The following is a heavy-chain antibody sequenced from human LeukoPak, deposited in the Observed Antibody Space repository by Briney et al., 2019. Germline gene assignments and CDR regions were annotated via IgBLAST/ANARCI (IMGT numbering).Heavy chain of an antibody. CDR2: IYYSGST. J-gene: IGHJ4*02. CDR3: ARGRFGTYYYDSSGYYFNY. Sequence: SETLSLTCTVSGGSISSYYWSWIRQPPGKGLEWIGYIYYSGSTNYNPSLKSRVTISVDTSKNQFSLKLSSVTAADTAVYYCARGRFGTYYYDSSGYYFNYWGQGTLVTVSS. V-gene: IGHV4-59*12. D-gene: IGHD3-22*01. CDR1: GGSISSYY.